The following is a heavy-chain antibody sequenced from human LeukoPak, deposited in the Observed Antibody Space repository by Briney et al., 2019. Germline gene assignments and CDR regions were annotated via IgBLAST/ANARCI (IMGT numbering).Heavy chain of an antibody. Sequence: GESLKISCKGSGYSFTNYWIGWVRQIPGKALEWMGIIYPGDSDTRYSPSFQCQVTISADKSNSTAYLQWSSLKASDTAMYYCARHDRSGWYSNRLYYYYMDVWGKGTTVTISS. D-gene: IGHD6-19*01. J-gene: IGHJ6*03. CDR1: GYSFTNYW. CDR2: IYPGDSDT. V-gene: IGHV5-51*01. CDR3: ARHDRSGWYSNRLYYYYMDV.